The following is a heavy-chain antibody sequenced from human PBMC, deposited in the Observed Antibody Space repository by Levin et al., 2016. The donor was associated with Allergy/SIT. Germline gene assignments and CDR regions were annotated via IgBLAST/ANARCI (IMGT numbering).Heavy chain of an antibody. Sequence: PGKGLEWIGSIYYSGSTYYNPSLKSRVTISVDTSKNQFSLKLSSVTAADTAVYYCARPVWTDAFDIWGQGTMVTVSS. J-gene: IGHJ3*02. CDR3: ARPVWTDAFDI. V-gene: IGHV4-39*01. D-gene: IGHD2-21*01. CDR2: IYYSGST.